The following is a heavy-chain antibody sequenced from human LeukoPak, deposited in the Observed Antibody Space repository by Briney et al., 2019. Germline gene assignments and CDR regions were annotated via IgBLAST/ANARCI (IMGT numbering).Heavy chain of an antibody. V-gene: IGHV3-15*01. CDR3: TSHAAFDP. J-gene: IGHJ5*02. Sequence: GGSLRLSCAASGFTFSSYSMNWVRLAPGKGLEWVGRIKSKNVGGTTDYAAPVKGRFTISRDDSKNAVYLQMNSLKIEDTAVYYCTSHAAFDPWGQGTLVTVSS. CDR2: IKSKNVGGTT. CDR1: GFTFSSYS.